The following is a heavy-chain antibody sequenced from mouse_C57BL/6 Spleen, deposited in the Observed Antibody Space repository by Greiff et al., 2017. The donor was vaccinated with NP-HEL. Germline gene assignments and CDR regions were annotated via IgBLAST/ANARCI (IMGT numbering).Heavy chain of an antibody. CDR3: AKGGTYYGSSSYAMDY. Sequence: VHLVESGPGLVAPSQSLSITCTVSGFSLTSYGVSWVRQPPGKGLEWLGVIWGDGSTNYHSALISRLSISKDNSKSHVFSKLNSLQTDDTATYYGAKGGTYYGSSSYAMDYWGQGTSVTVSS. CDR1: GFSLTSYG. J-gene: IGHJ4*01. D-gene: IGHD1-1*01. V-gene: IGHV2-3*01. CDR2: IWGDGST.